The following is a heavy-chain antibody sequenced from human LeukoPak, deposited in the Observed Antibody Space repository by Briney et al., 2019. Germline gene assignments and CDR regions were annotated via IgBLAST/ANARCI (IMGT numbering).Heavy chain of an antibody. CDR3: AKEPPRITMIQSDVYFDY. Sequence: GGSLRLSCAASGFTFSSYSMDWVRQAPGKGLEWVSSISSSSSYIYYADSVKGRFTISRDNSKNTLYLQMNSLRAEDTAVYYCAKEPPRITMIQSDVYFDYWGQGTLVTVSS. V-gene: IGHV3-21*04. CDR1: GFTFSSYS. CDR2: ISSSSSYI. D-gene: IGHD3-22*01. J-gene: IGHJ4*02.